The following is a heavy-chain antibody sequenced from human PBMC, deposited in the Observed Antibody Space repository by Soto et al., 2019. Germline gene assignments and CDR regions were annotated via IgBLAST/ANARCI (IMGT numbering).Heavy chain of an antibody. Sequence: ASVNVSFKVSGYTLTELSMHWVRQAPGKGLEWMGGFDPEDGETIYAQKFQGRVTMTEDTSTDTAYMELSSLRSEDTAVYYCATVDYYDSSGYYRCYFEYGGQGTLVTVSS. J-gene: IGHJ4*02. V-gene: IGHV1-24*01. CDR2: FDPEDGET. D-gene: IGHD3-22*01. CDR3: ATVDYYDSSGYYRCYFEY. CDR1: GYTLTELS.